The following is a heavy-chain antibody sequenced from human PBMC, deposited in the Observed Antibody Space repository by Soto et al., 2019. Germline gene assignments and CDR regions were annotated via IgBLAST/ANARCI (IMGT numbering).Heavy chain of an antibody. Sequence: QVQLVQSGAEVKKPGASVKVSCKASGYTFTSYDINWVRQATGQGLEWMGWMNPNSGNTGYAQKFQGRVTMTRNTSISTAYMELSGLRSEDTAVYYCARGRGNYYGSGSYDWFDPWGQGTLVTVSS. J-gene: IGHJ5*02. CDR2: MNPNSGNT. CDR1: GYTFTSYD. D-gene: IGHD3-10*01. CDR3: ARGRGNYYGSGSYDWFDP. V-gene: IGHV1-8*01.